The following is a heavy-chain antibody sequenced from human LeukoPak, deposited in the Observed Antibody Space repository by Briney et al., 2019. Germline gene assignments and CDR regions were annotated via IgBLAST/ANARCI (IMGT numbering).Heavy chain of an antibody. Sequence: GGSLRLSCAASGFTFSSYAMHWVRQAPGKGLEWVAVISYDGSNKYYADSVKGRFTISRDNAKNSLYLQMNSLRVEDTAVYYCAREDTGVAFDIWGQGTTVTV. V-gene: IGHV3-30-3*01. CDR3: AREDTGVAFDI. CDR2: ISYDGSNK. D-gene: IGHD2-8*01. J-gene: IGHJ3*02. CDR1: GFTFSSYA.